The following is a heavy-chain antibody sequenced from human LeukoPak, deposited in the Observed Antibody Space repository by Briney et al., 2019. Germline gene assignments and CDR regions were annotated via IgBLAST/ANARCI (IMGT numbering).Heavy chain of an antibody. D-gene: IGHD4-17*01. Sequence: ASVKVSCKASGYTFTGYYMHWVRQAPGQGLEWMGWINPNSGGTNYAQKFQGRVTMTRDTSISTAYMELSRLRSDDTAVYYCARTPLRLHALDIWGQGTMVTVSS. CDR1: GYTFTGYY. CDR3: ARTPLRLHALDI. CDR2: INPNSGGT. J-gene: IGHJ3*02. V-gene: IGHV1-2*02.